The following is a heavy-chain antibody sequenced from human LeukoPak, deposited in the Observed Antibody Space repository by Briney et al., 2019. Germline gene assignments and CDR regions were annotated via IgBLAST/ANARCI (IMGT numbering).Heavy chain of an antibody. CDR1: GFTFSTYA. CDR3: AKDDPNVYYDSSGYNTPVRVEEVY. J-gene: IGHJ4*02. CDR2: ISGSGGST. D-gene: IGHD3-22*01. V-gene: IGHV3-23*01. Sequence: QPGGSLRLSCAASGFTFSTYAMSWVRQAPGKGLEWVSAISGSGGSTYYADSVKGRFTISRDNSKNTLYLQMNSLRAEDTAVYYCAKDDPNVYYDSSGYNTPVRVEEVYWGQGTLVTVSS.